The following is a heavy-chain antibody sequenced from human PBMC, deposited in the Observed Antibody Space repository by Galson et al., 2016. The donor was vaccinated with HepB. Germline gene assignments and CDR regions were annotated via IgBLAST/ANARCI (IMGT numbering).Heavy chain of an antibody. D-gene: IGHD2-21*01. Sequence: APGEGLEWVSYISSSSTTIYYADSVKGRFTISRDNARMSLYLQMSSLRAEDTAVYFCARDLSPVISDYYYGMDVWGQGTTVTVSS. V-gene: IGHV3-48*01. J-gene: IGHJ6*02. CDR3: ARDLSPVISDYYYGMDV. CDR2: ISSSSTTI.